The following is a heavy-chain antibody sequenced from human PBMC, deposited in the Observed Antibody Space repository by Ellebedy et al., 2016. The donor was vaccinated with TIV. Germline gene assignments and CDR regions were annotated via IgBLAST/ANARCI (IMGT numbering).Heavy chain of an antibody. CDR2: ISSSSSYI. Sequence: GGSLRLXXAASGFTFSSYSMNWVRQAPGKGLEWVSSISSSSSYIYYADSVKGRFTISRDNAKNSLYLQMNSLRAEDTAVYYCARSPYSSSSGYYYYYMDVWGKGTAVTVSS. J-gene: IGHJ6*03. V-gene: IGHV3-21*04. CDR3: ARSPYSSSSGYYYYYMDV. D-gene: IGHD6-6*01. CDR1: GFTFSSYS.